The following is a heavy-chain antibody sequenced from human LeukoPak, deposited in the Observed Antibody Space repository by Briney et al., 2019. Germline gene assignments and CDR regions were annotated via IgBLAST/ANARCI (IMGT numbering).Heavy chain of an antibody. J-gene: IGHJ3*02. CDR1: GFTFSSYG. D-gene: IGHD3-10*01. CDR3: AKFGLAGSGRYHDAFDI. CDR2: ISGSGGST. Sequence: VGSLRLSCAASGFTFSSYGMTWVRQAPGKGLEWVSAISGSGGSTYYADSVKGRSTISRDNSKNTLYLQMNSLRAEDTAVYYCAKFGLAGSGRYHDAFDIWGQGTMVTVSS. V-gene: IGHV3-23*01.